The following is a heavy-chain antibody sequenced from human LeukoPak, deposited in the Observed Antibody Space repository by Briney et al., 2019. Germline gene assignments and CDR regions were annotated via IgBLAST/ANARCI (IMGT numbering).Heavy chain of an antibody. CDR3: ARDHSLYGDYWSDP. J-gene: IGHJ5*02. V-gene: IGHV4-59*01. Sequence: SETLSLTCTVSGGSMRSSYWTWIRQPPGKGLEWIGYVSHSGSTNYNPSLKSRVAISVDTSKNQFSLKLSSVTAADTAVYYCARDHSLYGDYWSDPWGQGTLVTVSS. D-gene: IGHD4-17*01. CDR1: GGSMRSSY. CDR2: VSHSGST.